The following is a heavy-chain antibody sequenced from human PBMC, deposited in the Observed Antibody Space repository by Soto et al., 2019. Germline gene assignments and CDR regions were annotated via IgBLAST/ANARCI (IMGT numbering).Heavy chain of an antibody. CDR1: GFTFSDYA. CDR3: TKGDVRLVPRPFDY. Sequence: QLLESGGGLVQPGGSLRLSCAASGFTFSDYAMSWVRQAPGKGLEWVSSISSGGGSPSYADSVKGRFTISRYNSKNALCCQMTSLRAEDTDVYYCTKGDVRLVPRPFDYWGEGALVTVSS. CDR2: ISSGGGSP. D-gene: IGHD6-6*01. V-gene: IGHV3-23*01. J-gene: IGHJ4*01.